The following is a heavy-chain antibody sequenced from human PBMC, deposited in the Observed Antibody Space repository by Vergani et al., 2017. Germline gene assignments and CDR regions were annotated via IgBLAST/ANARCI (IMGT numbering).Heavy chain of an antibody. D-gene: IGHD4-17*01. J-gene: IGHJ6*02. CDR3: ARDPDGDYYYYGMDV. CDR1: GFTFSSYG. V-gene: IGHV3-33*01. CDR2: IWYDGSNK. Sequence: QVQLVESGGGVVQPGRSLRLSCAASGFTFSSYGMHWVRQAPGKGLEWVAVIWYDGSNKYYADSVKGRFTISRDNSKNTLYLQMNSLRAEDTAVYYCARDPDGDYYYYGMDVWGQGTTVSGSS.